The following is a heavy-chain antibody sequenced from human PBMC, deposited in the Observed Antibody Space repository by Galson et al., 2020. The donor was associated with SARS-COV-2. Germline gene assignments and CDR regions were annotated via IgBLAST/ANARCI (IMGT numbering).Heavy chain of an antibody. CDR3: ARNPYSSSWNEGGAFDY. CDR2: IWYDGSNK. Sequence: GGSLRLSCAASGFTFSSYGMHWVRQAPGKGLEWVAVIWYDGSNKYYADSVKGRFTISRDNSKNTLYLQMNSLRAEDTAVYYCARNPYSSSWNEGGAFDYGGQGTLVTVSS. CDR1: GFTFSSYG. D-gene: IGHD6-13*01. J-gene: IGHJ4*02. V-gene: IGHV3-33*01.